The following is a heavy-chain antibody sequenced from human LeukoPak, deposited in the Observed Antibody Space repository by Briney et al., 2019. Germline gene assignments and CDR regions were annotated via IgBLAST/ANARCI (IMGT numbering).Heavy chain of an antibody. V-gene: IGHV1-46*01. Sequence: ASVKVSCKASGYTFTSYYMHWVRQAPGQGLEWMGIINPSGGSTSYAQKFQGRVTMTTDTSTSTAYMELRSLRSDDTAVYYCARANPGIAAAGTGYWGQGTLVTVSS. CDR1: GYTFTSYY. D-gene: IGHD6-13*01. CDR2: INPSGGST. J-gene: IGHJ4*02. CDR3: ARANPGIAAAGTGY.